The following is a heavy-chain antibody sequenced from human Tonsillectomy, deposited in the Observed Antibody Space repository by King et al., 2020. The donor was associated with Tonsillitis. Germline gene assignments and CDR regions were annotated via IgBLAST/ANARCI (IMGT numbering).Heavy chain of an antibody. CDR1: GFTFSSYA. D-gene: IGHD2-2*01. CDR2: ISFDGNNK. Sequence: QVQLVESGGGVVQPGKSLRLSCAASGFTFSSYAMHWVRQAPGKGLEWVALISFDGNNKHYADSVKGRFTISRDNSRNTLYLLLNSLRAEDTAVYYCATSPYQLLPTLDYWGQGTLVTVSS. V-gene: IGHV3-30-3*01. J-gene: IGHJ4*02. CDR3: ATSPYQLLPTLDY.